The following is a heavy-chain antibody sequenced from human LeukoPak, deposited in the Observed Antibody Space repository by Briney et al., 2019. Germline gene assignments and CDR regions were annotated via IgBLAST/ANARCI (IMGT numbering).Heavy chain of an antibody. CDR3: ATDRFGNYDFDN. D-gene: IGHD4-11*01. Sequence: GGSLRLSCAASGFTFRSYGMHWVRQAPGKGLEWVAFIRYDGSKKDYADSVKGRFTISRDNSKNTLYLQMNSLRAEDTAMYYCATDRFGNYDFDNWGQGTLVTVSS. V-gene: IGHV3-30*02. CDR1: GFTFRSYG. CDR2: IRYDGSKK. J-gene: IGHJ4*02.